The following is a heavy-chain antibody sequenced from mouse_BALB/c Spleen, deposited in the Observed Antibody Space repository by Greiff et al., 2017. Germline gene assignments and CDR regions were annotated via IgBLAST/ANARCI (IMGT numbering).Heavy chain of an antibody. V-gene: IGHV5-12-1*01. CDR1: GFAFSSYD. Sequence: VESGGGLVKPGGSLKLSCAASGFAFSSYDMSWVRQTPEKRLEWVAYISSGGGSTYYPDTVKGRFTISRDNAKNTLYLQMSSLKSEDTAMYYCARVRYRAMDYWGQGTSVTVSS. CDR2: ISSGGGST. CDR3: ARVRYRAMDY. J-gene: IGHJ4*01. D-gene: IGHD1-1*01.